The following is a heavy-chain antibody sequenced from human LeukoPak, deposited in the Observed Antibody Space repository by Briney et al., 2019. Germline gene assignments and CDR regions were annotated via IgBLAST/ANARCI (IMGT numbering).Heavy chain of an antibody. J-gene: IGHJ4*02. CDR3: TRGSCSNGVCYHFDY. CDR1: GFTFGDYA. V-gene: IGHV3-49*04. Sequence: GGSLRLSCPASGFTFGDYAMSWVRQAPGKGMEWVGFIRIKAYGGTTEYAASVKGRFTISRDDSKSIAYLQMNSLKTEDTAVYYCTRGSCSNGVCYHFDYWGQGTLVTVSS. CDR2: IRIKAYGGTT. D-gene: IGHD2-8*01.